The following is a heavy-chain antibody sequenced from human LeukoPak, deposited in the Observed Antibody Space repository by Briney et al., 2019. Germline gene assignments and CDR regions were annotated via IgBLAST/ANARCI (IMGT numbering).Heavy chain of an antibody. CDR1: GFTFSSYA. CDR2: ISYDGSNK. CDR3: ANTGSSGE. V-gene: IGHV3-30-3*01. D-gene: IGHD2-21*01. Sequence: GGSLRLSCAASGFTFSSYAMHWVRQAPGKGLEWVAVISYDGSNKYYADSVKGRFTISRDNSKNTLYLQMNSLRAEDTAVYYCANTGSSGERGQGTLVTVSS. J-gene: IGHJ4*02.